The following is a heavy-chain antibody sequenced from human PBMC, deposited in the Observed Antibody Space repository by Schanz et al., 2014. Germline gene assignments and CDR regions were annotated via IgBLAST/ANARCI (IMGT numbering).Heavy chain of an antibody. Sequence: QVQLQESGPGLVKPSETLSLTCTVSGASISRSSWSWMRQPPGKGLEWIGYIYYSGSTNYNASLKSRVTISIDMSKNQFSLRLTSVTAADTAVYYCARRPEGNWFDPWGQGTLVTVSS. V-gene: IGHV4-59*01. J-gene: IGHJ5*02. CDR2: IYYSGST. CDR1: GASISRSS. CDR3: ARRPEGNWFDP.